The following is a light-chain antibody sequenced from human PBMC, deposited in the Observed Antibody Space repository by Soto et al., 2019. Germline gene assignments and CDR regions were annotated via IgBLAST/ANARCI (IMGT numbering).Light chain of an antibody. V-gene: IGKV3-20*01. CDR3: QQYGSSPRT. J-gene: IGKJ1*01. CDR1: QSVGSSH. CDR2: GAS. Sequence: EIVLTQSPGTLSLSPGERATLSCRASQSVGSSHLAWYQQKPGLAPRLLIYGASSRATGIPDRFSGSGSETDFTLTISRLEPEDFAVYYCQQYGSSPRTFGPGTTVEIK.